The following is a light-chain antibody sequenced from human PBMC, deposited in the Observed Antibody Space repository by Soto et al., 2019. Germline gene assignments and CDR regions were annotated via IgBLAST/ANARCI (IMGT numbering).Light chain of an antibody. CDR3: QQYDNSPIT. V-gene: IGKV3-20*01. CDR2: GAS. J-gene: IGKJ5*01. CDR1: QSIISSF. Sequence: EIIMTQSPATLSVSPGERASLSCGASQSIISSFLAWYQQKPGQAPRLLIYGASSRATGIPDRFSGTGSETDFTLTISRLEPEDFAVYYCQQYDNSPITFGQGTRLEIK.